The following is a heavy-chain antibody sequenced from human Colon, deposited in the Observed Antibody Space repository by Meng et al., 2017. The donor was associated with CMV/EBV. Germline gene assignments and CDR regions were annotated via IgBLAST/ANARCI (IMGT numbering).Heavy chain of an antibody. Sequence: GESLKISCVAPGFIFSSYWMSWVRQAPGKGLEWVATIKQDGSVTYYADSVKGRFTISRDRVSNSLYLQMHSLRAEDTAMYYCVRDGSGVSGPDFYLFGMDVWGQGTTVTVSS. D-gene: IGHD3-10*01. J-gene: IGHJ6*02. CDR2: IKQDGSVT. CDR3: VRDGSGVSGPDFYLFGMDV. CDR1: GFIFSSYW. V-gene: IGHV3-7*01.